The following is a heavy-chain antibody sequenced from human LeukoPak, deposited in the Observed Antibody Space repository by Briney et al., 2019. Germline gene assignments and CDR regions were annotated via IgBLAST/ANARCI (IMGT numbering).Heavy chain of an antibody. J-gene: IGHJ6*02. CDR2: MNPNSGNT. CDR1: GYTFTSYD. Sequence: ASVKVSCKASGYTFTSYDINWVRQATGQGLEWMGWMNPNSGNTGYAQKFQGGVAMTRNTSISTAYMELSSLRSEDTAVYYCARGHPVGTSWPYYYYYYGMDVWGQGTTVTVSS. D-gene: IGHD2-2*01. V-gene: IGHV1-8*01. CDR3: ARGHPVGTSWPYYYYYYGMDV.